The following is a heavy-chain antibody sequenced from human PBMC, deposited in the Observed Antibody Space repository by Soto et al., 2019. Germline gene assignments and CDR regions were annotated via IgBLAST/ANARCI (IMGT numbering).Heavy chain of an antibody. CDR1: GCSIGSYY. CDR3: AREKRTIVGVPNYGMDG. J-gene: IGHJ6*04. Sequence: PSETLSLTCTVSGCSIGSYYWSWIRQRPGKGLEWIGYIYYSGSTNYNPSLKSRVTISVDTSKNQFSLKLSSVTAADTAVYYCAREKRTIVGVPNYGMDGWGKGNTVT. D-gene: IGHD3-3*01. CDR2: IYYSGST. V-gene: IGHV4-59*01.